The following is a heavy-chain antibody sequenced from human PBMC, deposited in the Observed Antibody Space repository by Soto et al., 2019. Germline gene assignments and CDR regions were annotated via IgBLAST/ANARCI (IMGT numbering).Heavy chain of an antibody. CDR3: ARDIHRVELGGNYYYVMDV. J-gene: IGHJ6*02. CDR2: IIPIFRKP. Sequence: QVQLVQSGAEVKKPGSSVKVSCKAPGGSFRTYALSWVRQAPGQGLEWMGGIIPIFRKPDYGRKFQGRLTITADESTTTAYMELSNLRSEDTAVYYCARDIHRVELGGNYYYVMDVWGQGTTVTVSS. D-gene: IGHD1-26*01. CDR1: GGSFRTYA. V-gene: IGHV1-69*12.